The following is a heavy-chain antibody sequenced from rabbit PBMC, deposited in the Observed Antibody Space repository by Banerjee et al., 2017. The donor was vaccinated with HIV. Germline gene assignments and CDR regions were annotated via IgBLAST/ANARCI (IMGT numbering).Heavy chain of an antibody. CDR1: GLDFSSTYW. D-gene: IGHD1-1*01. Sequence: QEQLVEYGGDLVQPEGSLTLTCKASGLDFSSTYWICWVRQAPGKGLEWIACIATGSDGTTDYASWAKGRFTISKTSSTVDLKMTSLTAADTATYFCARDPPYASSSGYLYPYFNLWGQGTLVTVS. CDR2: IATGSDGTT. J-gene: IGHJ4*01. V-gene: IGHV1S45*01. CDR3: ARDPPYASSSGYLYPYFNL.